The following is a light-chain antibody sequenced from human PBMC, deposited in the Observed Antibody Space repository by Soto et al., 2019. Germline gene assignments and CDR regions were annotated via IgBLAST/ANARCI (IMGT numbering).Light chain of an antibody. CDR3: QQNDFIPWT. J-gene: IGKJ1*01. CDR2: GSS. V-gene: IGKV1-39*01. CDR1: QNIRTY. Sequence: DVQMTQSPSSLSASVGDRVSITCRASQNIRTYLNWYQQTPGKDPKLLIYGSSHLQSGVPPRFSGTGSGTDFTLIISSLQPEDFATYFRQQNDFIPWTFGQGTKV.